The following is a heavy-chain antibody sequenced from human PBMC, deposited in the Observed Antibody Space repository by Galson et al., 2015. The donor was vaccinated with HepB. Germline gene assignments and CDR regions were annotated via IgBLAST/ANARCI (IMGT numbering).Heavy chain of an antibody. Sequence: SLRLSCAASGFTLSSNAMSWARQVPGKGLEWVSEISGSGGSTHYADSVKGRFTISSDSSKNTLFLQMSSLRAEDTAVYYCAKQNRSGWSESWGQGTQVTVSS. J-gene: IGHJ5*01. D-gene: IGHD3-22*01. CDR1: GFTLSSNA. V-gene: IGHV3-23*01. CDR3: AKQNRSGWSES. CDR2: ISGSGGST.